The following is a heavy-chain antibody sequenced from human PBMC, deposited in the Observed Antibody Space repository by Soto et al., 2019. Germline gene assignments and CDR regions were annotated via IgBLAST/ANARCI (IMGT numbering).Heavy chain of an antibody. V-gene: IGHV4-31*03. J-gene: IGHJ4*02. CDR3: ASGHDANKVRY. Sequence: PSETLSLTCNVSGGSISRGAAGSYWSWIRQVPGKGLEWIAYIYYNGKTYYNPSLKSRPTISIEPSDNQFSLKLTSVTAADTAKYFCASGHDANKVRYWGQGTLVTVSS. CDR1: GGSISRGAAGSY. D-gene: IGHD1-1*01. CDR2: IYYNGKT.